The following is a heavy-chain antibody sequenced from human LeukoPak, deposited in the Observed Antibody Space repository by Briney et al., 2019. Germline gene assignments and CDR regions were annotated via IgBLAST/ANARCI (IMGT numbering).Heavy chain of an antibody. CDR3: AKRGGYYGSGSYSTPQLGFDY. V-gene: IGHV3-23*01. CDR1: GFTFSSYA. D-gene: IGHD3-10*01. CDR2: ISGSGGST. Sequence: GGSLRLSCAASGFTFSSYAMSWVRQAPGKGLEWVSAISGSGGSTYYADSVKGRFTISRDNSKNTLYLQMNSLRAEDTAVYYCAKRGGYYGSGSYSTPQLGFDYWGQGTLVTVSS. J-gene: IGHJ4*02.